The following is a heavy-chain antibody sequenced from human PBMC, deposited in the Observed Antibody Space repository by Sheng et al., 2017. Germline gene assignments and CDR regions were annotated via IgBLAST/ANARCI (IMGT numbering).Heavy chain of an antibody. J-gene: IGHJ6*03. V-gene: IGHV3-30*04. Sequence: QVQLVESGGGVVQPGRSLRLSCAASGFTFSSYAMHWVRQAPGKGLEWVAVISYDGSNKYYADSVKGRFTISRDNSKNTLYLQMNSLRAEDTAVYYCARDLLLGYCSSTSCREYYYYMDVWGQGTTVTVSS. CDR1: GFTFSSYA. CDR3: ARDLLLGYCSSTSCREYYYYMDV. D-gene: IGHD2-2*01. CDR2: ISYDGSNK.